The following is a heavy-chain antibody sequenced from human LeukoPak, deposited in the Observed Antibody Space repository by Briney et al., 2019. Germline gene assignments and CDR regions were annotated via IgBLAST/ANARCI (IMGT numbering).Heavy chain of an antibody. D-gene: IGHD3-22*01. J-gene: IGHJ4*02. Sequence: GASVKVSCKASGYTFTGYYMHWVRQAPGQGLEWMGWINPNSGGTNYAQKFQGRVTMTRDTSISTAYMGLSRLRSDDTAVYYCAREDYYDSSGSSLFDYWGQGTLVTVSS. CDR2: INPNSGGT. CDR3: AREDYYDSSGSSLFDY. V-gene: IGHV1-2*02. CDR1: GYTFTGYY.